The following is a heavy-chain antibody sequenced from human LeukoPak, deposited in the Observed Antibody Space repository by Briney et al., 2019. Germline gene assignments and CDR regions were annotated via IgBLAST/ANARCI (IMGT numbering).Heavy chain of an antibody. Sequence: PGGALRLSCAASGFTFSSYAMSWVRQAPGKGLEWVSAIGGSGGSTYYADSVKGRFTISSDDSKNTLYLRMNSLRAEDTAVYYCAKGVRVCSSTSCLPLKYYYYGMDVWGQGTTVTVSS. D-gene: IGHD2-2*01. CDR2: IGGSGGST. CDR1: GFTFSSYA. J-gene: IGHJ6*02. CDR3: AKGVRVCSSTSCLPLKYYYYGMDV. V-gene: IGHV3-23*01.